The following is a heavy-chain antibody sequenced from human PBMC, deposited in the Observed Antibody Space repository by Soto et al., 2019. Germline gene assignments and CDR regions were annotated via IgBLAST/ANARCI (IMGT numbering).Heavy chain of an antibody. D-gene: IGHD5-12*01. CDR3: AKDIEGYVFSYGLDV. J-gene: IGHJ6*02. V-gene: IGHV3-43D*03. Sequence: GGSLRLSCAASGFTFDDYATHWVRQAPGKGLEWVSLISWDGGSTYYADSVKGRFTISRDNSKNSLYLQMNSLRAEDTALYYCAKDIEGYVFSYGLDVWGQGTTVTVSS. CDR1: GFTFDDYA. CDR2: ISWDGGST.